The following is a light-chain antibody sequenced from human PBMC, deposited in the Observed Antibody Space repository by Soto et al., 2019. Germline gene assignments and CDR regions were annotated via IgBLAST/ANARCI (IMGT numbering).Light chain of an antibody. Sequence: QLVLTQPPSASASLGASVTLTCTLSSGYSNYKVDWYQQRPGKGPRFVMRVGTGGIVGSKGDGIPDRFSVLGSGLNRYLTIKNIQEEDESDYHCGADHGSGSNFVFPFGSGTQLTVL. J-gene: IGLJ6*01. CDR2: VGTGGIVG. CDR1: SGYSNYK. CDR3: GADHGSGSNFVFP. V-gene: IGLV9-49*01.